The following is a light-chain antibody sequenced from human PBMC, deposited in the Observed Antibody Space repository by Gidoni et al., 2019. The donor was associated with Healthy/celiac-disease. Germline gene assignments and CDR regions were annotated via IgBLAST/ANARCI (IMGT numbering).Light chain of an antibody. J-gene: IGKJ4*01. Sequence: EIVMTQSPATLSVSPGERATLSCRASQSVNSNLAWYQQQPGQAPRLLIYGASTRATGIPARFSGSGSGTEFTLTISSLQSEDFAVYYCQQYNNWPLTFGGXTKVEIK. CDR2: GAS. V-gene: IGKV3-15*01. CDR1: QSVNSN. CDR3: QQYNNWPLT.